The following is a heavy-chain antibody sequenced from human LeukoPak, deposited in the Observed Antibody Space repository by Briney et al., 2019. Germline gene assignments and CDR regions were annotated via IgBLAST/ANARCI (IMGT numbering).Heavy chain of an antibody. CDR3: ITDRNYCDSSGYHYIDY. Sequence: GGSLRLSCVVAGFTVNSGYMNWVRQAPGKGLEWVGRIKSKTDGGTTDYAAPVKGRFTISRDDSKNTVYLQMNSLKNEDTAVYYCITDRNYCDSSGYHYIDYWGQGTLVTVSS. V-gene: IGHV3-15*01. CDR2: IKSKTDGGTT. D-gene: IGHD3-22*01. CDR1: GFTVNSGY. J-gene: IGHJ4*02.